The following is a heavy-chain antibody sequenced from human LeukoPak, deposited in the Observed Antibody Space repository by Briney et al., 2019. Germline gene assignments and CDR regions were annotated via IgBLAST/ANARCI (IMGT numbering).Heavy chain of an antibody. Sequence: ASVKVSCKASGGTFSXYAISWVRQAPGQGLEWXXXXXXXXXXANYAQXXQGXXXXXXXXSTSTAYMEXSSLRSEDTAVYYCARGPXXLDYYDSSGYYDGVDYWGQGTLVTVSS. V-gene: IGHV1-69*10. CDR2: XXXXXXXA. J-gene: IGHJ4*02. CDR1: GGTFSXYA. D-gene: IGHD3-22*01. CDR3: ARGPXXLDYYDSSGYYDGVDY.